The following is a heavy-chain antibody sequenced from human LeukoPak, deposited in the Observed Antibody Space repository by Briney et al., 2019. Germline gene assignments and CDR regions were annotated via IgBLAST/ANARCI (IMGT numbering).Heavy chain of an antibody. CDR1: GFAFSNAW. CDR2: FDPEDGET. V-gene: IGHV1-24*01. CDR3: ATVSKGLTEGDPYIYYYGMDV. J-gene: IGHJ6*02. Sequence: PGGSLRLSCGASGFAFSNAWMSWVRQAPGKGLEWMGGFDPEDGETIYAQKFQGRVTMTEDTSTDTAYMELSSLRSEDTAVYYCATVSKGLTEGDPYIYYYGMDVWGQGTTVTVSS. D-gene: IGHD2-21*01.